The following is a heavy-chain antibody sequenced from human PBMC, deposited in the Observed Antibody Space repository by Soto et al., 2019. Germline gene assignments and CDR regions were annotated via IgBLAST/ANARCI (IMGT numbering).Heavy chain of an antibody. J-gene: IGHJ6*02. D-gene: IGHD3-9*01. CDR3: ARLRLRYFDWVLKTTYYYYGMDV. V-gene: IGHV4-39*01. Sequence: SETLSLTRTVSGGSISSSSYYWGWIRQPPGKGLEWIGSIYYSGSTYYNPSLTSRVTISVDTSKNQFSLKLSSVTAAHTAVYDGARLRLRYFDWVLKTTYYYYGMDVWGQGYTV. CDR2: IYYSGST. CDR1: GGSISSSSYY.